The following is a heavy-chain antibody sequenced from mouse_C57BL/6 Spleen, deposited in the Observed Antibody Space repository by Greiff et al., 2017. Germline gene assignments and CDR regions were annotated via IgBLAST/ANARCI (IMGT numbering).Heavy chain of an antibody. CDR3: TRGGLLFFMYY. CDR1: GYTFTDYE. Sequence: QVQLKQSGAELVRPGASVTLSCKASGYTFTDYEMHWVKQTPVHGLEWIGAIDPETGGTAYNQKFKGKAILTADKSSSTAYMELRSLTSEDSAVYYCTRGGLLFFMYYWGQGTSVTVSS. D-gene: IGHD2-12*01. J-gene: IGHJ4*01. CDR2: IDPETGGT. V-gene: IGHV1-15*01.